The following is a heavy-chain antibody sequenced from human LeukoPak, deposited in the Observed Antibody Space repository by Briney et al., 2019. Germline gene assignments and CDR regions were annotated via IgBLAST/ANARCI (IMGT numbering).Heavy chain of an antibody. CDR2: IYYSGST. J-gene: IGHJ5*02. V-gene: IGHV4-39*01. D-gene: IGHD6-13*01. CDR3: ARQSVGIAAKPDWFDP. CDR1: GFTVSSNY. Sequence: GSLRLSCAASGFTVSSNYMSWVRQAPGKGLEWIGSIYYSGSTYYNPSLKSRVTISVDTSKNQFSLKLSSVTAADTAVYYCARQSVGIAAKPDWFDPWGQGTLVTVSS.